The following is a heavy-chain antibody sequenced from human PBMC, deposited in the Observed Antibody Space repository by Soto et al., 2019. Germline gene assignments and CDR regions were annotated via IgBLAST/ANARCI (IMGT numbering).Heavy chain of an antibody. CDR1: GFTFSSYG. Sequence: QVQLVESGGGVVQPGRSLRLSCAASGFTFSSYGMHWVRQAPGKGLEWVAVISYDGSNKYYADSVKGRFTISRDNSKNTLYLQMNSLRAEDTAVYYCAKNGAGLDVWGQGTTVTVSS. J-gene: IGHJ6*02. V-gene: IGHV3-30*18. CDR3: AKNGAGLDV. D-gene: IGHD4-17*01. CDR2: ISYDGSNK.